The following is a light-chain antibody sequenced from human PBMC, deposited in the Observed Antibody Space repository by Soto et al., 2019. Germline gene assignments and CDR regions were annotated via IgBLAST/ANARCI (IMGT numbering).Light chain of an antibody. Sequence: EIVMTQSPATLSVSPGETASLSCRASQSAGNFLAWYQQKPGQAPRLLIYYIYTRATGIPARFSGSGSGTEFTLTIKSLQSEDSAVYYCQQHNQWPITFGQGTRLEI. CDR2: YIY. CDR3: QQHNQWPIT. J-gene: IGKJ5*01. V-gene: IGKV3D-15*01. CDR1: QSAGNF.